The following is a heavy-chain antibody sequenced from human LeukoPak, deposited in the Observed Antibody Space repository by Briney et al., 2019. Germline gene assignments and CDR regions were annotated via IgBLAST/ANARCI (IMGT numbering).Heavy chain of an antibody. Sequence: ASVKVSCKASGYTFSAYYMHWVRQAPGQGPEWMGLINPNSGGTNYAQKFQGRVTMTRDTSISTAYMELTSLRFDDTAVYYCAREGQLVGPTTKVHYCGMDFWGQGTTVTVSS. J-gene: IGHJ6*02. CDR1: GYTFSAYY. CDR2: INPNSGGT. D-gene: IGHD1-26*01. CDR3: AREGQLVGPTTKVHYCGMDF. V-gene: IGHV1-2*02.